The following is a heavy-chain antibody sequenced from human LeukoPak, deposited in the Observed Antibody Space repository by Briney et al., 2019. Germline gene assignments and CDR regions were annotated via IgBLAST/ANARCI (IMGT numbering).Heavy chain of an antibody. CDR3: TTDEDWNYARKDV. V-gene: IGHV3-15*04. CDR1: GFTFRSYW. D-gene: IGHD1-7*01. J-gene: IGHJ6*02. CDR2: TVSEIDGGTT. Sequence: GGSLRLSCAASGFTFRSYWMSWVRQAPGKGLEWVGQTVSEIDGGTTDYAAPVEGRFTISRDDSKSTLYLQMNSLKIEDAAVYYCTTDEDWNYARKDVWGQGATVIVSS.